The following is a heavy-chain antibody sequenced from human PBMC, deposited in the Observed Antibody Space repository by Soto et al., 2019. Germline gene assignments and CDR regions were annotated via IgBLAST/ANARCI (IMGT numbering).Heavy chain of an antibody. CDR3: ARDWAANAFDY. V-gene: IGHV3-33*01. Sequence: GGSLRLSCAASGFTFSSYGMHWVRQAPGKGLEWVAVIWYDGSNKYYADSVKGRFTISRDNSKNTLYLQMNSLRAEDTAVYYCARDWAANAFDYWGQGTLVTVSS. J-gene: IGHJ4*02. D-gene: IGHD2-8*01. CDR1: GFTFSSYG. CDR2: IWYDGSNK.